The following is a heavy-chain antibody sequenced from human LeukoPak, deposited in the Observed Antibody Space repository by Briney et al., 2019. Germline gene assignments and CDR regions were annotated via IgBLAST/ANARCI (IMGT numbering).Heavy chain of an antibody. CDR2: ITDKGLSI. D-gene: IGHD6-19*01. V-gene: IGHV3-21*01. J-gene: IGHJ4*02. Sequence: AGGSLRLSCAASGFTFKNYHMNWVRQVPGKGPEWVSSITDKGLSIYYADSVKGRFTISRDNAENSLYLQMDSLRAEDTAVYCCAREAVSGSSYFDYWGLGTLVTVSS. CDR1: GFTFKNYH. CDR3: AREAVSGSSYFDY.